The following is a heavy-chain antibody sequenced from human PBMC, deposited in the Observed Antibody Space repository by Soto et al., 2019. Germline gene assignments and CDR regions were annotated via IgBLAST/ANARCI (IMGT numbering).Heavy chain of an antibody. Sequence: GXSVKVSCKASGYTFTGYYMHWVRQAPVQGLEWMGWINPNSGGTNYAQKFQGWVTMTRDTSISTAYMELSRLRSDDTAVYYCARDRGYSYGPHYYYYGMDVWGQGTTVTVSS. V-gene: IGHV1-2*04. CDR2: INPNSGGT. CDR3: ARDRGYSYGPHYYYYGMDV. CDR1: GYTFTGYY. D-gene: IGHD5-18*01. J-gene: IGHJ6*02.